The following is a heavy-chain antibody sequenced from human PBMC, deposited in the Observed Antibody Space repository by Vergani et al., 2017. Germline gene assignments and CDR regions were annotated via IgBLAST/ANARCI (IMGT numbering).Heavy chain of an antibody. V-gene: IGHV4-59*12. Sequence: QVQLQESGPGLVKPSETLSLTCTVSGGSISSYYWSWIRQPPGKGLEWIGYIYYSGSTNYNPSLKSRVTISVATSKNQFSLKLSSVTAADTAVYYCAREYATGTTSNAFDIWGQGTMVTVSS. CDR1: GGSISSYY. J-gene: IGHJ3*02. D-gene: IGHD1-1*01. CDR2: IYYSGST. CDR3: AREYATGTTSNAFDI.